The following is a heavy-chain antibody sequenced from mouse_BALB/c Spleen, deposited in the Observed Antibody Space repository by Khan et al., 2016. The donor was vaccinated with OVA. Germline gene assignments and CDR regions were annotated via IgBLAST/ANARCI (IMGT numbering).Heavy chain of an antibody. CDR1: GYTFTTAG. J-gene: IGHJ4*01. Sequence: QIQLVQSGPELKKPGETVRISCKASGYTFTTAGMQWVQKMPGKGLKWIGWINTHSGVPKYAEDCKGRFAFSLETSASTAYLQISNLKNEDTATYFCAIWVVNYGGDYWGQGTSVTVSS. D-gene: IGHD1-1*01. CDR3: AIWVVNYGGDY. V-gene: IGHV9-4*02. CDR2: INTHSGVP.